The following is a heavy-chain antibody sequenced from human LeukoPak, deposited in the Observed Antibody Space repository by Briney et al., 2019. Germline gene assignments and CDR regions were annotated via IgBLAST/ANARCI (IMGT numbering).Heavy chain of an antibody. J-gene: IGHJ6*03. CDR1: GGSISSGSYY. CDR2: IYTSGST. V-gene: IGHV4-61*02. D-gene: IGHD2-2*01. Sequence: PSQTLSLTCTVSGGSISSGSYYWSWIRQPAGKGLEWIGRIYTSGSTNYNPSLKSRVTISVDTSKNQFSLKLSSVTAADTAVYYCARTAIKPQLLSGDYYYYYMDVWGKGTTVTISS. CDR3: ARTAIKPQLLSGDYYYYYMDV.